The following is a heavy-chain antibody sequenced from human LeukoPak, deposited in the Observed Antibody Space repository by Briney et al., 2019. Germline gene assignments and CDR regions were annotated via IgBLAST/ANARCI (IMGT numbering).Heavy chain of an antibody. CDR1: EYTFTSYA. J-gene: IGHJ6*02. V-gene: IGHV7-4-1*02. CDR3: ARESRYPGYYYGMDV. Sequence: ASVKVSCKASEYTFTSYAMNWVRQAPGQGLEWMGWINTNTGNPTYAQGFTGRFVFSLDISVSTAYLQISSLKAEDTAVYYCARESRYPGYYYGMDVWGQGTTVTVSS. CDR2: INTNTGNP. D-gene: IGHD1-1*01.